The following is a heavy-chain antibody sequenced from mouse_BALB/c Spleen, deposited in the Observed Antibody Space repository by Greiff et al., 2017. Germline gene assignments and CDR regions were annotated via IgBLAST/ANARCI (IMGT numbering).Heavy chain of an antibody. D-gene: IGHD1-1*01. CDR2: IWAGGST. V-gene: IGHV2-9*02. CDR1: GFSLTSYC. CDR3: ARDPNYYGSSLYYFDD. J-gene: IGHJ2*03. Sequence: QVQLQQSGPGLVAPSQCLSITCTVSGFSLTSYCVHWVRQPPGKGLDWLGVIWAGGSTNYNSALMSRLSISKDNSKSQVFLKMNSLQTDDTAMYYCARDPNYYGSSLYYFDDWGEGTRRTV.